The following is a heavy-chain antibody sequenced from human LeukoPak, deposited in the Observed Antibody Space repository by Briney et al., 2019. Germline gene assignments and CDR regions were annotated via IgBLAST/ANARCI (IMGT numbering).Heavy chain of an antibody. V-gene: IGHV4-61*02. CDR1: GGSISSGSYY. D-gene: IGHD3-10*01. CDR3: AGEEPSYPGGGNWFDP. CDR2: IYTSGST. J-gene: IGHJ5*02. Sequence: SQTLSLTCTVSGGSISSGSYYWSWIRQPAGKGLEWIGRIYTSGSTNYNPSLKSRVTISVDTSKNQFSLKLSTVTAADTAVYDLAGEEPSYPGGGNWFDPWGQGTLVTVSS.